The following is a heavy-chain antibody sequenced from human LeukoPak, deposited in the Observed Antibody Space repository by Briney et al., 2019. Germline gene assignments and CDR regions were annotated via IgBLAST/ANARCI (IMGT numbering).Heavy chain of an antibody. V-gene: IGHV3-30*18. J-gene: IGHJ4*02. CDR1: GFTFSNFG. CDR2: ISYDGSDK. D-gene: IGHD6-19*01. CDR3: AKGKSITVAGSYFDY. Sequence: PGGSLGLSCAASGFTFSNFGMHWVRQAPGKGLEWVAIISYDGSDKYFADSVKGRFTISRDNSENTLYLQMNSLRAEDTAVYYCAKGKSITVAGSYFDYWGQGTLVTVSS.